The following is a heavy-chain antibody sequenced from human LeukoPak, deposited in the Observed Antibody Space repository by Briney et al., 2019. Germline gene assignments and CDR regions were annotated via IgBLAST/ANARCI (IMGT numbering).Heavy chain of an antibody. J-gene: IGHJ4*02. D-gene: IGHD5-12*01. CDR3: ARGGYSGYECFNY. CDR2: IYPGDSDT. V-gene: IGHV5-51*01. CDR1: GYTFTSYW. Sequence: KVSCKASGYTFTSYWIGWVRQMPGKGLEWMGIIYPGDSDTRYSPSFQGQVTISADKSISTAYLQWSSLKASDTAMYYCARGGYSGYECFNYWGQGTLVTVSS.